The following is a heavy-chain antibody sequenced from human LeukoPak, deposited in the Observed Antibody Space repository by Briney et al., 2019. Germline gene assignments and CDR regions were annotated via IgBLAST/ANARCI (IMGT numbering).Heavy chain of an antibody. CDR1: GGSISSGTYY. CDR3: ARTSTISGYYFDY. CDR2: IYHTGST. V-gene: IGHV4-30-2*01. J-gene: IGHJ4*02. D-gene: IGHD3-3*01. Sequence: SSQTLSLTRTVSGGSISSGTYYWSWIRQPPGEGLEWIGYIYHTGSTYYNPSLKSRVTISVDRSKNQFSLKLSSVTAADTAVYYCARTSTISGYYFDYWGQGTLVTVSS.